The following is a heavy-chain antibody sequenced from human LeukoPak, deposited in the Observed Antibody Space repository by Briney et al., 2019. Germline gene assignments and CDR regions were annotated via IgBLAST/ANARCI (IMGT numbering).Heavy chain of an antibody. V-gene: IGHV3-23*01. CDR2: ISSGGVST. J-gene: IGHJ6*02. Sequence: AVGSQRLSCAASGFTVSSYAMNWVRQAPGKGLEWVSAISSGGVSTYYADSVKGRFTISRDNSKYTLYLQLNSLRAEDTAVYYCAKARGGFYYDGLDVWGQGTTVTVSS. CDR3: AKARGGFYYDGLDV. CDR1: GFTVSSYA.